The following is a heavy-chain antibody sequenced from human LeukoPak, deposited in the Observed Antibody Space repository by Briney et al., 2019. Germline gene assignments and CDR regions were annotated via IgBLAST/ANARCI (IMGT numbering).Heavy chain of an antibody. CDR3: ARDYGGTFYDY. Sequence: GASVKVSCKTSGYTFTGYGISWVRQAPGQGLEWLGWIDGYSGDRNYAEKVQGRVSMTTDTSTSTASTELGSLTYDDTAVYYCARDYGGTFYDYWGQGTLIIVSS. CDR2: IDGYSGDR. CDR1: GYTFTGYG. D-gene: IGHD2/OR15-2a*01. J-gene: IGHJ4*02. V-gene: IGHV1-18*01.